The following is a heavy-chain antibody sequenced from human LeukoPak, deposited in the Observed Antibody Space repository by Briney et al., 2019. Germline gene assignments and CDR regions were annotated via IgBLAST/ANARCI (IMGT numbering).Heavy chain of an antibody. J-gene: IGHJ4*02. CDR1: GYSISSGYY. D-gene: IGHD3-22*01. Sequence: SETLSLTCTVSGYSISSGYYWGWIRQPPGKGLEWIGNIYHSGSTYYNPSLKSRVTISVDTSKNQFSVKLSSVTAADTAVYYCARVTTYYYDSSGYYRTGDYYFDYWGQGTLVTVSS. CDR2: IYHSGST. V-gene: IGHV4-38-2*02. CDR3: ARVTTYYYDSSGYYRTGDYYFDY.